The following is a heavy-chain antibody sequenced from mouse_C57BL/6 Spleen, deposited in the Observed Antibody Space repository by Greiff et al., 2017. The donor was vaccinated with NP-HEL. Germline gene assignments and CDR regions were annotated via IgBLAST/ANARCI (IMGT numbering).Heavy chain of an antibody. V-gene: IGHV1-69*01. CDR3: ARKAYYDYEGFAY. Sequence: VQLQQSGAELVMPGASVKLSCKASGYTFTSYWMHWVKQRPGQGLEWIGEIDPSDSYTNYNQKFKGKSTLTVDKSSSTAYMQLSSLTSEDSAVYYCARKAYYDYEGFAYWGQGTLVTVSA. CDR2: IDPSDSYT. D-gene: IGHD2-4*01. J-gene: IGHJ3*01. CDR1: GYTFTSYW.